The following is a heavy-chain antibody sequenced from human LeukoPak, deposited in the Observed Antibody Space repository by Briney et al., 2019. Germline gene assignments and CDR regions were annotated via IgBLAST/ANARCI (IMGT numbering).Heavy chain of an antibody. V-gene: IGHV4-34*01. CDR2: INHSGST. Sequence: SETLSLTCAVYGGSFSGYYWSWIRQPPGKGLEWIGEINHSGSTNYNPSLKSRVTISVDTSKNQFSLKLSSVTAADTAVYYCARHFLVRGVIISIRRLFDIWGQGTMVTVSS. D-gene: IGHD3-10*01. CDR3: ARHFLVRGVIISIRRLFDI. CDR1: GGSFSGYY. J-gene: IGHJ3*02.